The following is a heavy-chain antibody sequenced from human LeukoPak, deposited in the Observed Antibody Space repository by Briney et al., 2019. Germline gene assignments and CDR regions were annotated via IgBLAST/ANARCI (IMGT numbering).Heavy chain of an antibody. CDR1: GYTFTGYY. Sequence: ASVKVSCKVSGYTFTGYYMHWVRQAPGQGLEWMGWINPNSGGTNYAQKFQGRVTMTRGTSISTAYMELSRLRSDDTAVYYCARTGGYSGYDTPDYWGQGTLVTVSS. V-gene: IGHV1-2*02. CDR3: ARTGGYSGYDTPDY. J-gene: IGHJ4*02. CDR2: INPNSGGT. D-gene: IGHD5-12*01.